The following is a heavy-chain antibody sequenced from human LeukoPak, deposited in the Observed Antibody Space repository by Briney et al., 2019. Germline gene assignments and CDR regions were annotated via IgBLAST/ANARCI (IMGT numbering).Heavy chain of an antibody. CDR2: MNPNNGNT. D-gene: IGHD5-18*01. CDR1: GYTFKNYD. V-gene: IGHV1-8*02. J-gene: IGHJ4*02. CDR3: ARGLSYGYFMADY. Sequence: ASVKVSCKASGYTFKNYDINWVRQAPGQGLEWVGWMNPNNGNTGFAQKFQGRVSMTRDSSISTAYLELSSLTSEDTAVFYCARGLSYGYFMADYWGQGTLVTVSS.